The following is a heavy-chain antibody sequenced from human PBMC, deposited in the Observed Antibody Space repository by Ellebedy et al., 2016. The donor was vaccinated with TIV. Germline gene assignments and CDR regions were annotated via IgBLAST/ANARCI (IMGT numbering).Heavy chain of an antibody. D-gene: IGHD2-21*02. Sequence: GGSLRLSCAASGFTFSNAWMSWVRQAPGKGLEWAGRIKSKTDGGTTDYAAPVKGRFTISRDGSKNTLYLQMNSLKTEDTAVYYCTTDLTPWGQGTLVTVSS. CDR1: GFTFSNAW. CDR3: TTDLTP. CDR2: IKSKTDGGTT. V-gene: IGHV3-15*01. J-gene: IGHJ5*02.